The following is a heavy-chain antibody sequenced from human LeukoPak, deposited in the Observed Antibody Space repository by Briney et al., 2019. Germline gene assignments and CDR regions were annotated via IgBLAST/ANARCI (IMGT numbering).Heavy chain of an antibody. V-gene: IGHV4-4*07. CDR1: GGSLSPYY. CDR3: ARDSPYGYTSGHRYYNLDV. CDR2: IHYGGTT. J-gene: IGHJ6*03. Sequence: SETLSLTCTVSGGSLSPYYYTWMRQSAGKGLEWMGRIHYGGTTNYNPSLTSRITLSVDTPKNQVSLKLNSVTAADTAVYYCARDSPYGYTSGHRYYNLDVWGKGTPVTVSS. D-gene: IGHD5-18*01.